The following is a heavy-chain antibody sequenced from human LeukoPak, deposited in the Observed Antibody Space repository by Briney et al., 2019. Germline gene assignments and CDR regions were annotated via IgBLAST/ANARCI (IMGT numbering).Heavy chain of an antibody. J-gene: IGHJ5*02. Sequence: KPSETLSLTCAVYGGSFSGYYWSWIRQPPGKGLEWIGEINHSGSTNYNPSLKSRVTISVDTSKNQFSLKLSSVTAAGTAVYYCARGQRLWLNWFDPWGQGTLVTVSS. D-gene: IGHD4/OR15-4a*01. CDR1: GGSFSGYY. V-gene: IGHV4-34*01. CDR2: INHSGST. CDR3: ARGQRLWLNWFDP.